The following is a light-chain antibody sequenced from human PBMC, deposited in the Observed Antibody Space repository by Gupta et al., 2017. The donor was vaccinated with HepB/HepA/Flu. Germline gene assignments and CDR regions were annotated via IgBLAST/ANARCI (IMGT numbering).Light chain of an antibody. CDR3: QQDGSSPIT. V-gene: IGKV3-20*01. CDR1: QSVSSSY. CDR2: GAS. Sequence: EIVWTQSPGTLSLSLGERATPSCRANQSVSSSYLPWYQQKPGQPPRLLFYGASSSATSIPDRFSSSGSGTDFTLTISRLEPEDFAVYYYQQDGSSPITFGQGTRLEIK. J-gene: IGKJ5*01.